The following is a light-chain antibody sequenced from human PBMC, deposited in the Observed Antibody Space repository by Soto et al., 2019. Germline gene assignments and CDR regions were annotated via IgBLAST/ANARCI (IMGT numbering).Light chain of an antibody. CDR3: QQYNNWPRT. CDR1: QSVSSN. Sequence: EIVMTQSPATLSVSPGERVTLSCRASQSVSSNLAWYQQKPGQAPRLLIYGASTRATDIPARFSGSGSGTEFTLTISSLQSEDFAVYYCQQYNNWPRTFGQGTKVDIK. CDR2: GAS. V-gene: IGKV3-15*01. J-gene: IGKJ1*01.